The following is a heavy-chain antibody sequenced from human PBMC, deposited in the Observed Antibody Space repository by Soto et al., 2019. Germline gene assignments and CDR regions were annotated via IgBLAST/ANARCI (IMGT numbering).Heavy chain of an antibody. CDR3: ASLGVGDWANYYYYYGMDV. Sequence: VQLLESGGGFVQPGGSLRLSCAATGFTFSVYAMTWVRQAPGKGLEWVSVVTANGGSTYSADSVKGRFTISRDNSKNTLFLQMNSLRAEDTAVYYCASLGVGDWANYYYYYGMDVWGQGTTVTVSS. D-gene: IGHD2-21*02. CDR1: GFTFSVYA. CDR2: VTANGGST. V-gene: IGHV3-23*01. J-gene: IGHJ6*02.